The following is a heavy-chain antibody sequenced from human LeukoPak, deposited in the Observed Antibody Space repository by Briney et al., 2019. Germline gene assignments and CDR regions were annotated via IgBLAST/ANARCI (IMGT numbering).Heavy chain of an antibody. J-gene: IGHJ4*02. V-gene: IGHV3-21*04. Sequence: KIGGSLRLSCAASGFTFSSYTMNWVRQAPGKGLEWVSSISSSSSYIYYAESVKGRFTMSRDNAKNSLYLQMNSLRAEDTAVYYCVRIIYFDYWGQGTLVTVSS. CDR3: VRIIYFDY. D-gene: IGHD1-14*01. CDR2: ISSSSSYI. CDR1: GFTFSSYT.